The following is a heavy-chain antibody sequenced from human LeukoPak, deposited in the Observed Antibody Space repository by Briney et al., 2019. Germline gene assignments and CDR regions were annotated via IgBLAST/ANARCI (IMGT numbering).Heavy chain of an antibody. CDR1: GFTFSSYS. J-gene: IGHJ4*02. D-gene: IGHD3-3*01. CDR3: ARGGYDFWSGYYFHDY. CDR2: ISSSSSYI. Sequence: GGSLRLSCAASGFTFSSYSMNWVRQAPGKGLEWVSSISSSSSYIYYADSVKGRFTISRDNAKNSLYLQMNSLRAEDTSVYYCARGGYDFWSGYYFHDYWGQGTLVTVSS. V-gene: IGHV3-21*01.